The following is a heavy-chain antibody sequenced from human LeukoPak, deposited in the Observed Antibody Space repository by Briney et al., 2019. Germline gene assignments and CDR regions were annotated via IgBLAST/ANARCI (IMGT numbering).Heavy chain of an antibody. D-gene: IGHD3-3*01. CDR2: ISYDGSNK. CDR1: GFTFSSYA. V-gene: IGHV3-30-3*01. J-gene: IGHJ4*02. Sequence: PGGSLRLSCAASGFTFSSYAMHWVRQAPGKGLEWVAVISYDGSNKYYADSVKGRFTISRDNSKNTLYLQMNSLRAEDTAVYYCARSPQYYDFWSGYYLGVDYWGQGTLATVSS. CDR3: ARSPQYYDFWSGYYLGVDY.